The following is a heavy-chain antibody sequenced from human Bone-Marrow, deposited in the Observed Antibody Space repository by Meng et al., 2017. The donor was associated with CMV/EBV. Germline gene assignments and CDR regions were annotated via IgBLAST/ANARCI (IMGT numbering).Heavy chain of an antibody. CDR2: ISYDGSNK. J-gene: IGHJ6*02. V-gene: IGHV3-30-3*01. D-gene: IGHD3-9*01. Sequence: GGSLRLSCAASGFTFSSYAMHWVRQAPGKGLEWVAVISYDGSNKYYADSVKGRFTISRDNSKNTLYLQMNSLRAEDTAVYYCARGYELRYFVPYYYGMDVWGQGTTVTGSS. CDR3: ARGYELRYFVPYYYGMDV. CDR1: GFTFSSYA.